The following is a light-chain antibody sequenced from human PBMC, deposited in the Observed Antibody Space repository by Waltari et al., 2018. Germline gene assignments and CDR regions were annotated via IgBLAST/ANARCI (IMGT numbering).Light chain of an antibody. CDR1: QSVGNN. CDR3: QQYDKWLMYT. CDR2: GAS. J-gene: IGKJ2*01. V-gene: IGKV3-15*01. Sequence: EVMMTQSPATLSVPPGERATLSCRASQSVGNNLAWFQERPGQAPRLLIFGASTRATGIPARFTGSGSGTEFTLTISSLQSEDFAVYYCQQYDKWLMYTFGQGTKVEVK.